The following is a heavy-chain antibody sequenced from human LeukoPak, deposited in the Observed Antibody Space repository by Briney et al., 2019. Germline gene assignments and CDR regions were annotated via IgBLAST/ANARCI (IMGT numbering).Heavy chain of an antibody. Sequence: GGSLRLSCAASGFTFSSYWMSWVRQAPGKGLEWVANIKQDGSEKYYVDSVKGRFTISRDNAKNSLYLQMNSLRAEDTAVYYCAREVVVVAANVPEPRYYYMDVWGKGTTVTVSS. CDR3: AREVVVVAANVPEPRYYYMDV. J-gene: IGHJ6*03. V-gene: IGHV3-7*01. D-gene: IGHD2-15*01. CDR1: GFTFSSYW. CDR2: IKQDGSEK.